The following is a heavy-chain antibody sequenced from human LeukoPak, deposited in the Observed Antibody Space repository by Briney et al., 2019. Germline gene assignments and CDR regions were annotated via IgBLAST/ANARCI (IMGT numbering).Heavy chain of an antibody. CDR2: ISGSGGST. CDR3: AKGPRRWFGELLFFDY. CDR1: GFTFSSYA. J-gene: IGHJ4*02. Sequence: GGSLRLSCAASGFTFSSYAMSWVRQAPGKGLEWVSSISGSGGSTYYAESVKGRLTIARDNSKNKLYLQMNSLRAEDTAVYYCAKGPRRWFGELLFFDYWGQGTLVTVSS. D-gene: IGHD3-10*01. V-gene: IGHV3-23*01.